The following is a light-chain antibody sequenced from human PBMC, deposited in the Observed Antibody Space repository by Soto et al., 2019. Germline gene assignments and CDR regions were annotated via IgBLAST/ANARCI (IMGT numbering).Light chain of an antibody. J-gene: IGKJ2*01. Sequence: EIVLTQSPGTLSLSPGERATLSCRASQSVSSSYLAWYQQKPGQAPRLLSYGASSRATGIPDRFRGRVSGTHVTLTISRLEPEDVGVYYWHRYGSPPTYTFGQGTQLQIK. CDR3: HRYGSPPTYT. V-gene: IGKV3-20*01. CDR2: GAS. CDR1: QSVSSSY.